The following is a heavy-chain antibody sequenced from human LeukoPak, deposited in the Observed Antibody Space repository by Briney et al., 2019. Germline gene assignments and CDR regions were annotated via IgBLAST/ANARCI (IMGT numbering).Heavy chain of an antibody. J-gene: IGHJ4*02. CDR3: ARPRYDSSGYYLVY. V-gene: IGHV1-2*02. D-gene: IGHD3-22*01. CDR2: INPNTGGT. CDR1: GYAFTDYY. Sequence: ASVKVSCKASGYAFTDYYVHWVRQAPGQGLEWMGRINPNTGGTNYAQKFQGRVTMTRDTSISTTYLELSSLSSDDTAVYYCARPRYDSSGYYLVYWGQGTLVTVSS.